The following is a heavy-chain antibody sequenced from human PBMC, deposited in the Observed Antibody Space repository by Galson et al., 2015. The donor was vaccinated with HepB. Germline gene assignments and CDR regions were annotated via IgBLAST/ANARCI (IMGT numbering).Heavy chain of an antibody. V-gene: IGHV1-24*01. Sequence: SVKVSCKVSGYTLTELSMHWVRQAPGKGLEWMGGFDPGDGETIYAQKFQGRVTMTEDTSTDTVYMELSSLRSEDTAVYYCARDAPAAAAGTGYYYYYGMDVWGQGTTVTVSS. J-gene: IGHJ6*02. CDR3: ARDAPAAAAGTGYYYYYGMDV. CDR2: FDPGDGET. CDR1: GYTLTELS. D-gene: IGHD6-13*01.